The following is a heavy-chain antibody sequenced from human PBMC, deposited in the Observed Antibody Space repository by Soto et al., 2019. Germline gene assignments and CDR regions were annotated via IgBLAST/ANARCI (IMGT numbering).Heavy chain of an antibody. CDR1: GYTFTSYG. J-gene: IGHJ6*02. D-gene: IGHD6-25*01. V-gene: IGHV1-18*01. CDR3: ARDQPIQGAAINYGMDV. Sequence: QVQLVQSGAEVKKPGASVKVSCKASGYTFTSYGISWVRQAPGQGLEWMGWISAYNGNTNYAQKLQGRVTMTTDTSTRTGYMALRSLRSDDAAVSYCARDQPIQGAAINYGMDVWGQGTTVTVSS. CDR2: ISAYNGNT.